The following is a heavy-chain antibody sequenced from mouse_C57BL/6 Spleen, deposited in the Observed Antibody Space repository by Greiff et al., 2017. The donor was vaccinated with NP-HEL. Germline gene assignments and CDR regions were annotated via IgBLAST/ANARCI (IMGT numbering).Heavy chain of an antibody. V-gene: IGHV5-12*01. Sequence: EVKLVESGGGLVQPGGSLKLSCAASGFTFSDYYMYWVRQTPEKRLEWVAYISNGGGSTYYPDTVKGRFTISRDNAKNTLYLQMSRLKSEDTAMYYCARTTLLSGSSYGWYFDVWGTGTTVTVSS. CDR2: ISNGGGST. CDR3: ARTTLLSGSSYGWYFDV. J-gene: IGHJ1*03. D-gene: IGHD1-1*01. CDR1: GFTFSDYY.